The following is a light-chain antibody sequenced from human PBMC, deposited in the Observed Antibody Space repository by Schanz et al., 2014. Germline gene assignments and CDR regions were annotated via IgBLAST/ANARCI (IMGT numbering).Light chain of an antibody. CDR3: SAYISSSTLV. V-gene: IGLV2-14*01. Sequence: QSALTQPASVSGSPGQSITISCSGTSSDVGGYNYVSWYQQRPGKAPKLMIYDVSKRPSGVSNRFSGSKSGNTASLTVSGLQAEDEADYYCSAYISSSTLVFGGGTKLTVL. CDR2: DVS. CDR1: SSDVGGYNY. J-gene: IGLJ2*01.